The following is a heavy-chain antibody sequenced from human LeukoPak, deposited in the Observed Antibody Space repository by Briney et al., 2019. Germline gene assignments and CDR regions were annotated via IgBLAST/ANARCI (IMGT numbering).Heavy chain of an antibody. CDR3: ARPSNVGATTGYGY. J-gene: IGHJ4*02. CDR2: INPNSGGT. V-gene: IGHV1-2*02. Sequence: GASVKVSCKASGYTFTGYYMHWMRQAPGQGLEWMGWINPNSGGTNYAQKFQGRVTMTRDTSISTAYMELSRLRSDDTAVYYCARPSNVGATTGYGYWGQGTLVTVSS. D-gene: IGHD1-26*01. CDR1: GYTFTGYY.